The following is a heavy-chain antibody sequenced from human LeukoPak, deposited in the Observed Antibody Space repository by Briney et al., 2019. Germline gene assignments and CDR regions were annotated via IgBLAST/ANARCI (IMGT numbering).Heavy chain of an antibody. CDR2: INHSGST. J-gene: IGHJ3*02. Sequence: SETLSLTCAAYGGSFSGYYWSWIRQPPGKGLEWIGEINHSGSTNYNPSLKSRVTISVDTSKNQFSLKLSSVTAADTAVYYCARAGTGDAFDIWGQGTMVTVSS. D-gene: IGHD1-14*01. V-gene: IGHV4-34*01. CDR1: GGSFSGYY. CDR3: ARAGTGDAFDI.